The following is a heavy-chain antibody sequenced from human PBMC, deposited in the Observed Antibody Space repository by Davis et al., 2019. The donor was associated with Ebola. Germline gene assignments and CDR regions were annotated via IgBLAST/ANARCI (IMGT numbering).Heavy chain of an antibody. CDR2: ISAYNGNT. Sequence: ASVQVSCKASGYTFTSYYMHWVRQAPGQGLEWMGWISAYNGNTNYAQKLQGRVTMTTDTSTSTAYMELRSLRSDDTAVYYCARVLSAPAAAGMEIDYWGQGTLVTVSS. CDR1: GYTFTSYY. V-gene: IGHV1-18*04. D-gene: IGHD6-13*01. CDR3: ARVLSAPAAAGMEIDY. J-gene: IGHJ4*02.